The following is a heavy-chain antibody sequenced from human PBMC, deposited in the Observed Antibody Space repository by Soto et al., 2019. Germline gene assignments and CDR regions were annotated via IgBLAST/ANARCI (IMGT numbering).Heavy chain of an antibody. CDR2: ISGSGGST. D-gene: IGHD6-25*01. J-gene: IGHJ6*02. CDR3: AKRSGSGPFYYYYGMDV. Sequence: GGSLRLSCAASGFTFSSYAMSWVRQAPGKGLEWVSAISGSGGSTYYADSVKGRFTISRDNSKNTLYLQMNSLRAEDTAVYYCAKRSGSGPFYYYYGMDVWGQGTTVTVS. CDR1: GFTFSSYA. V-gene: IGHV3-23*01.